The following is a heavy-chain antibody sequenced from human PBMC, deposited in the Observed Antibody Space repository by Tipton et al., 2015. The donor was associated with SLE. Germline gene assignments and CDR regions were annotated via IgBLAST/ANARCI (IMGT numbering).Heavy chain of an antibody. CDR1: GFTFSSYW. Sequence: SLRLSCAASGFTFSSYWMSWVRQAPGKGLEWVANIKQDGSEKYYVDSVKGRFTISRDNAKNSLYLQMNSLRAEDTAVYYCARDGVLSSSLFDYWGQGTLVTVSS. V-gene: IGHV3-7*01. D-gene: IGHD6-6*01. CDR3: ARDGVLSSSLFDY. J-gene: IGHJ4*02. CDR2: IKQDGSEK.